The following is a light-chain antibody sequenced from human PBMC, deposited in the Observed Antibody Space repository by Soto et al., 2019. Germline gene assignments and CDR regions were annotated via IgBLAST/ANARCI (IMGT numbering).Light chain of an antibody. CDR1: QSVSSNY. CDR2: GAS. V-gene: IGKV3-20*01. J-gene: IGKJ1*01. Sequence: EIVLTQSPCTLSLSAGERATLSCRASQSVSSNYLAWYQQKPGQAPRLLIYGASNGATGIPDRFSGSGSGTDFTLTISSLQSEDFAVYYCQQYNNGWTFGQGTKVDIK. CDR3: QQYNNGWT.